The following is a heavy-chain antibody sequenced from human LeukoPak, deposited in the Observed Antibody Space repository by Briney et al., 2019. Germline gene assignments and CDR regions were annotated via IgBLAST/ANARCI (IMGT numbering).Heavy chain of an antibody. CDR3: ARFVVVTAGDY. D-gene: IGHD2-21*02. J-gene: IGHJ4*01. CDR2: LHSNGAFT. CDR1: GFTLRNYW. V-gene: IGHV3-74*01. Sequence: GGSLRLSCSASGFTLRNYWMHWVRQAPGKGLVWVARLHSNGAFTTYADSVKGRFTISRDTAKNTLHLQMNSLRVEDTAVYYCARFVVVTAGDYWGQGTLVTVSS.